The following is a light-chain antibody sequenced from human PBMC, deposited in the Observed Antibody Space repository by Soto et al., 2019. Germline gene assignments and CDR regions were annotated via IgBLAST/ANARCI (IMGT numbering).Light chain of an antibody. CDR2: RAS. V-gene: IGKV1-5*03. CDR3: QQYNPYST. Sequence: DIQMTQSPSTLSASVGDRVIITCRASQSISNWLAWYQQKPGKAPKLLIYRASSLESGVPSRFGGSGSGTEFTLTISSLQPDDFATYYCQQYNPYSTFGQWTKVDIK. J-gene: IGKJ1*01. CDR1: QSISNW.